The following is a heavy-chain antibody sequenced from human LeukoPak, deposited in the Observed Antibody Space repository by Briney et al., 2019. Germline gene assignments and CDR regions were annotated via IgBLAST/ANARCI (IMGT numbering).Heavy chain of an antibody. CDR1: GLSLTHDG. CDR2: ISFHNGDT. J-gene: IGHJ4*02. CDR3: ARGKGSGSYYTFDY. Sequence: ASVKVSCKASGLSLTHDGISWVRQAPGQGLVWMGWISFHNGDTLYAQNFQGRLTVTRNTSISTAYMELSSLRSEDTAVYYCARGKGSGSYYTFDYWGQGTLVTVSS. V-gene: IGHV1-8*02. D-gene: IGHD3-10*01.